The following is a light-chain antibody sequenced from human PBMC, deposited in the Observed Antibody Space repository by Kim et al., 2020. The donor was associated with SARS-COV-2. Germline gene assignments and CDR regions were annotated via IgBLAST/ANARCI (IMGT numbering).Light chain of an antibody. Sequence: DIQMTQSPSSLSASVGDRVTITCRASQDIRNYLGWYQQKPGKAPKRLIYAASCLQSGVPSRFSGSGSGTEFTLTINSLQPEDFATYYCLQPNSYPRMFGQGTKVDIK. J-gene: IGKJ1*01. CDR1: QDIRNY. V-gene: IGKV1-17*01. CDR3: LQPNSYPRM. CDR2: AAS.